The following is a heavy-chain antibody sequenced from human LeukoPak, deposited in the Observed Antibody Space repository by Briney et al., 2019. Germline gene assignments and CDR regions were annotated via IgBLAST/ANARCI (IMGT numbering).Heavy chain of an antibody. CDR2: MNPNSGNT. CDR3: ARGGGLLRFEPFDY. Sequence: ASVKVSCKPSRYTFTSYDLNWVRPATGQGREWRGWMNPNSGNTGYAQKFQGRVTMTRNTSISTAYMELSSLRSEDTAVYYCARGGGLLRFEPFDYWGQGTLVTVSS. V-gene: IGHV1-8*01. J-gene: IGHJ4*02. D-gene: IGHD3-3*01. CDR1: RYTFTSYD.